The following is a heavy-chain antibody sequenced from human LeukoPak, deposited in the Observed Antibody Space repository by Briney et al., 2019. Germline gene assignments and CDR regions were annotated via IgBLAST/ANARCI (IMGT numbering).Heavy chain of an antibody. CDR1: GGSISNYY. CDR3: ARFAQNLAVAGNPFDY. CDR2: IYYSGTT. Sequence: SETLSLTCTVSGGSISNYYWSWIRQPPGKGLEYIGYIYYSGTTNYNPSLKSRVTISVDTSKNQFSLKLTSVTAADTAVYYCARFAQNLAVAGNPFDYWGQGILVTVSS. D-gene: IGHD6-19*01. V-gene: IGHV4-59*08. J-gene: IGHJ4*02.